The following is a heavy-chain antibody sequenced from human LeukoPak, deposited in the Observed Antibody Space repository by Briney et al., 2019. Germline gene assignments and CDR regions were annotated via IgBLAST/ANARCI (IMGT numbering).Heavy chain of an antibody. D-gene: IGHD6-13*01. CDR2: ISAYNGNT. CDR3: ARISTAGTAKWFDP. CDR1: GYTFTSYS. J-gene: IGHJ5*02. Sequence: EASVKVSCKASGYTFTSYSISWVRQAPGQGLEWMGWISAYNGNTNYAQKLQGRVTMTTDTSTSTAYMELRSLRSDDTAVYYCARISTAGTAKWFDPWGQGTLVTVSS. V-gene: IGHV1-18*01.